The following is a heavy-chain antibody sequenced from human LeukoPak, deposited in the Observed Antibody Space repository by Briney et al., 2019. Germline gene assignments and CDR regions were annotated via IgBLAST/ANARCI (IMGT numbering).Heavy chain of an antibody. D-gene: IGHD2-15*01. CDR1: GFTVSSYA. J-gene: IGHJ4*02. CDR3: AKSRGSGTGSYFDY. V-gene: IGHV3-23*01. CDR2: ISASGGTT. Sequence: GGSLRLFCAASGFTVSSYAMNWVRQAPGKGLEWVSGISASGGTTYYADSVKGRFTISRDNSKNTLNLQMNSLRAEDTAVYYCAKSRGSGTGSYFDYWGQGTLVTVSS.